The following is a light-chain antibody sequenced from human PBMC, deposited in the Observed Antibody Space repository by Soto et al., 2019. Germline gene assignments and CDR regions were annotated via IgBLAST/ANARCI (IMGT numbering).Light chain of an antibody. CDR3: QQYDGLPMYT. J-gene: IGKJ2*01. CDR1: QHINNN. Sequence: DIQMTQSPSSLSASVGDRGTITCQASQHINNNLNWYQKKPGKAPTLLIYDASVLETGVPARFSGSGSGTDFTFTISSLQPEDIATYYCQQYDGLPMYTFGQGTKVEMK. V-gene: IGKV1-33*01. CDR2: DAS.